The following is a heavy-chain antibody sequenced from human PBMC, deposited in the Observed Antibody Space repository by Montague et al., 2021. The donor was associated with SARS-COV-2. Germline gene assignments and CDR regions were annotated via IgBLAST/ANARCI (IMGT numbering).Heavy chain of an antibody. V-gene: IGHV4-39*01. CDR3: ARRRGGMYYYDSSGYYGGLIDP. J-gene: IGHJ5*02. D-gene: IGHD3-22*01. CDR2: IYYSGST. CDR1: GGSISSSSYY. Sequence: SETLSLTCTVSGGSISSSSYYWGWIRQPPGKGLEWIGSIYYSGSTYYNPSLKSRVTISVDTSKNQFSLKLSSVTAADTAVYSCARRRGGMYYYDSSGYYGGLIDPWGQGTLVTVSS.